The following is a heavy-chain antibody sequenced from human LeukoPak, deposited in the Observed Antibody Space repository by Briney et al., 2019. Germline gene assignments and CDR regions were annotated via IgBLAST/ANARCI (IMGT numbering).Heavy chain of an antibody. CDR3: ARGSTSSNWFDP. J-gene: IGHJ5*02. D-gene: IGHD2-2*01. CDR1: GGSISIYY. Sequence: SETLSLTCTVSGGSISIYYWSWVRQPPGRGREWIGYIYYSGSTNYNPSLKSRVTISVDTSKNQFSLKLSSVAAEDTAVYYCARGSTSSNWFDPWGQGTLVTVSS. V-gene: IGHV4-59*08. CDR2: IYYSGST.